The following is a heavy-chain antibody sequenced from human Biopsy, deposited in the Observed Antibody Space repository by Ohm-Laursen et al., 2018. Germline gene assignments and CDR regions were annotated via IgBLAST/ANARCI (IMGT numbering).Heavy chain of an antibody. D-gene: IGHD4-17*01. CDR1: GYTFTDYY. J-gene: IGHJ4*02. V-gene: IGHV1-18*04. CDR3: ARDYYPYVDYLKDVPLCDS. Sequence: SVKVSCKASGYTFTDYYIHWVRQSPGQGLEWMGWINTYSGNTNYGKKFHDRVIMTSDTSTSTAYLEHRSLRSDDTAVYYCARDYYPYVDYLKDVPLCDSWGQGTLVTVSS. CDR2: INTYSGNT.